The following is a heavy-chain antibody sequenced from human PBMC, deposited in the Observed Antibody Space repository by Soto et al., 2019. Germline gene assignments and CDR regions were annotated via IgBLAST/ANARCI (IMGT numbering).Heavy chain of an antibody. Sequence: EMQLVESGGGLVNPGGSLRLSCAASGLIVSNNYMNWVRQAPGKGLEWVSVIHSGNSASYADSVMGRFTISRHNSKNMVYLQMNSLRAEDTAVYYCARDPGYCSGGICYRYMDVWGKGTTVTVSS. CDR3: ARDPGYCSGGICYRYMDV. V-gene: IGHV3-53*04. J-gene: IGHJ6*03. CDR2: IHSGNSA. D-gene: IGHD2-15*01. CDR1: GLIVSNNY.